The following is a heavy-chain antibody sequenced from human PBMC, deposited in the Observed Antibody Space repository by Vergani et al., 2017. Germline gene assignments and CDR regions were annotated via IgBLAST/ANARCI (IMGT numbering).Heavy chain of an antibody. CDR1: GFTFTSSA. J-gene: IGHJ6*02. CDR3: AAGATIPSDGMDV. D-gene: IGHD5-24*01. Sequence: QMQLVQSGPEVKKPGTSVKVSCKASGFTFTSSAMQWVRQARGQRLEWIGWIVVGSGNTNYAQKFQEGVTITTDMSTSTAYMWLSSLRSEDTAVYYCAAGATIPSDGMDVWGQGTTVTVS. CDR2: IVVGSGNT. V-gene: IGHV1-58*02.